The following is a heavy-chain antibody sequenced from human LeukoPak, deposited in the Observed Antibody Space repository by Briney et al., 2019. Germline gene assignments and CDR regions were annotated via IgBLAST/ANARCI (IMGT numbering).Heavy chain of an antibody. CDR1: GYSFTSYW. Sequence: PGESLKISCKGSGYSFTSYWIGWVRQMPGKGLEWMGVIYPGDSDTRYSPSFQGQVTISADKSISTAYLQWSSLKASDTAMYYCARRGLIGSGGGNYYYGMDVWGQGTTVTVSS. CDR2: IYPGDSDT. J-gene: IGHJ6*02. CDR3: ARRGLIGSGGGNYYYGMDV. D-gene: IGHD6-19*01. V-gene: IGHV5-51*01.